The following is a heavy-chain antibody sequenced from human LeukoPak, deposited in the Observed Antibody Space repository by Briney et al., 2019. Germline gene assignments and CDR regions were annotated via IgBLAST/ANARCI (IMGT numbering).Heavy chain of an antibody. Sequence: PGGSLRLPCAASGFTFSSYSMNWVRQAPGKGLEWVSSISSSSSYIYYADSVKGRFTISRDNAKNSLYLQMNSLRAEDMALYYCVKGGYYDFWSGYDYFDYWGQGTLVTVSS. V-gene: IGHV3-21*04. D-gene: IGHD3-3*01. CDR3: VKGGYYDFWSGYDYFDY. CDR1: GFTFSSYS. J-gene: IGHJ4*02. CDR2: ISSSSSYI.